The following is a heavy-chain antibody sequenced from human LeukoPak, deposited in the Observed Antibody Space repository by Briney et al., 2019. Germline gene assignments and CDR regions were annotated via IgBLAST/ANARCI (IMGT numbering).Heavy chain of an antibody. D-gene: IGHD3-16*02. CDR3: ARGSQEYDYVWGSYRHLNWFDP. J-gene: IGHJ5*02. CDR2: INHSGST. Sequence: PSETLSLTCAVYGGSFSGYYWSWIRQPPGKGLEWIGEINHSGSTNYNPSLKSRVTISVDTSKNQFSLKLSSVTAADTAVYYCARGSQEYDYVWGSYRHLNWFDPWGQGTLVTVSS. CDR1: GGSFSGYY. V-gene: IGHV4-34*01.